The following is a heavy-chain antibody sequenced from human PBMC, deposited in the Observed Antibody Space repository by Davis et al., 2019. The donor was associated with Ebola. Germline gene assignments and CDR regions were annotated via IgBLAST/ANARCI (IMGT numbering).Heavy chain of an antibody. CDR2: ISFDGSDK. CDR1: GFTFSSYG. V-gene: IGHV3-30*18. Sequence: GESLKISCAASGFTFSSYGMHWVRQAPGKGLEWVAVISFDGSDKYYADSVKGRFTSSRDNSKNTLYLQMNSLRVGDTAVYYCAKDLAYGSLTDLLYYYDGLDVWGKGTTVTVSS. J-gene: IGHJ6*04. CDR3: AKDLAYGSLTDLLYYYDGLDV. D-gene: IGHD6-13*01.